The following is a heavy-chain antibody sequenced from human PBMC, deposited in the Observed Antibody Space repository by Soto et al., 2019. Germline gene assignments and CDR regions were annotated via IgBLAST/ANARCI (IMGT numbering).Heavy chain of an antibody. V-gene: IGHV3-11*04. CDR2: ISDDGTSM. CDR1: GFNVNIDY. CDR3: ATAPGGVFQYAMDV. D-gene: IGHD2-8*01. Sequence: GGSLRLSCAASGFNVNIDYMSWVRSAPGKGLERLSYISDDGTSMQYAESVKGRFTISRDNSKNSVYLQMSSLRGDDTAVYFCATAPGGVFQYAMDVWGQGVTVTVSS. J-gene: IGHJ6*02.